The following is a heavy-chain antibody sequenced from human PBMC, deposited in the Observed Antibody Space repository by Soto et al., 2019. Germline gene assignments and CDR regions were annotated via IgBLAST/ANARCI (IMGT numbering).Heavy chain of an antibody. CDR1: GFTFSSYA. Sequence: GGSLRLSCAASGFTFSSYAMSWVRQAPGKGLEWVSAISGSGGSTYYADSVKGRFTISRDKSKNTLYLQMNSLRAEDTDVYYCAKGPSTYCGGDCVSYYFDYWGQGTLVTVSS. CDR3: AKGPSTYCGGDCVSYYFDY. J-gene: IGHJ4*01. V-gene: IGHV3-23*01. CDR2: ISGSGGST. D-gene: IGHD2-21*01.